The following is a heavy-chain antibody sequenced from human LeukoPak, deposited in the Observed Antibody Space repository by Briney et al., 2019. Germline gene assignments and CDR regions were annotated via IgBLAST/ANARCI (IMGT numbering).Heavy chain of an antibody. CDR2: IYSGGST. Sequence: PGGSLRFSCAASGFTVSSKYMSWVRQAPGKGLEWVPVIYSGGSTYYADSVKGRFTISRDNSKNTLYLQMNSLRAEDTAAYYCARVAFRSSSYISGIDYWGQGTLVSVSS. CDR1: GFTVSSKY. V-gene: IGHV3-53*01. CDR3: ARVAFRSSSYISGIDY. D-gene: IGHD6-6*01. J-gene: IGHJ4*02.